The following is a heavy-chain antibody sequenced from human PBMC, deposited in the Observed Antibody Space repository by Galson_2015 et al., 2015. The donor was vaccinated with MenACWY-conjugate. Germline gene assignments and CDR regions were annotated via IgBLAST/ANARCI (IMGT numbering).Heavy chain of an antibody. CDR2: IVTAGDT. CDR1: GFTFSRYD. V-gene: IGHV3-13*01. Sequence: SLRLSCAASGFTFSRYDMHWVRQATGKGLEWVSSIVTAGDTYCPDSVKGRFTTSRENVKNFLYLQMNSLGAGDTAMYYCARGGGSSWYSYDSWGQGTLVTVSS. J-gene: IGHJ4*02. CDR3: ARGGGSSWYSYDS. D-gene: IGHD6-13*01.